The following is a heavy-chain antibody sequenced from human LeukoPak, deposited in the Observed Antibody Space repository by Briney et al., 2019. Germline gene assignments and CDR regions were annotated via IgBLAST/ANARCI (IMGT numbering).Heavy chain of an antibody. CDR2: IYHSGST. V-gene: IGHV4-30-2*01. Sequence: SQTLSLTCAVSGGSISGGGYSWSWIRQPPGKGLEWIGYIYHSGSTYYNPSLKSRVTISVDRSKNQFSLKLSSVTAAGTAVYYCARVHYESWFDPWGQGTLVTVSS. CDR1: GGSISGGGYS. D-gene: IGHD4-17*01. J-gene: IGHJ5*02. CDR3: ARVHYESWFDP.